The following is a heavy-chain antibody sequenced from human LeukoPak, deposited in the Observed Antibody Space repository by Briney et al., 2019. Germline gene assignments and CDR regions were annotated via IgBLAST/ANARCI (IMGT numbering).Heavy chain of an antibody. CDR1: GGSFSCYY. D-gene: IGHD1-26*01. J-gene: IGHJ4*02. CDR3: ARGVSGSYFGYFDY. CDR2: INHSGST. V-gene: IGHV4-34*01. Sequence: TSETLSLTCAVYGGSFSCYYWSWIRQPPGKWLEWIGEINHSGSTNYNPSLKSRVTISVDTSKNQFSLKLSSVTAADTAVYYCARGVSGSYFGYFDYWAREPWSPSPQ.